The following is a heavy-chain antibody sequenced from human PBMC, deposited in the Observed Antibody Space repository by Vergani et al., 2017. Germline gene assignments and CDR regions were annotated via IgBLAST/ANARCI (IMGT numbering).Heavy chain of an antibody. Sequence: QVQLVQSGAEVKKPGASVKVSCKASGYTFTSYAMHWVRQAPGQRLEWMGWINTGNGNTKSSQKFQGRVTITRDTSASTAYMELSSLRSEDTAVYYCARDLEIVVLPSAMQSNPFYYYYGMDVWGQGTTVTVSS. CDR2: INTGNGNT. D-gene: IGHD2-2*01. CDR1: GYTFTSYA. J-gene: IGHJ6*02. CDR3: ARDLEIVVLPSAMQSNPFYYYYGMDV. V-gene: IGHV1-3*04.